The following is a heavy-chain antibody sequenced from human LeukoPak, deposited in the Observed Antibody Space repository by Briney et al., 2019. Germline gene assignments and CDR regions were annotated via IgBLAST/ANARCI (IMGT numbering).Heavy chain of an antibody. CDR1: GXSFASYC. J-gene: IGHJ4*02. Sequence: NHGESLKISFKGSGXSFASYCIAWVRQMPGKGVEWMGAIYPGNSDITYSPSFQGQVTISADKSVSTAYLHWGSLKASDTAIYYCARHLSSITSCPNYWGQGTLVTVSS. CDR2: IYPGNSDI. D-gene: IGHD2-2*01. V-gene: IGHV5-51*01. CDR3: ARHLSSITSCPNY.